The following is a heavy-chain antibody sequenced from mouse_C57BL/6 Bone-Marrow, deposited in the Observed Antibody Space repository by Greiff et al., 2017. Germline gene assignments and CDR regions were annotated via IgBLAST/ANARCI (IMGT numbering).Heavy chain of an antibody. CDR3: ARDPAWFAY. J-gene: IGHJ3*01. CDR1: GYTFTSYW. V-gene: IGHV1-64*01. Sequence: QVQLQQPGAELVKPGASVKLSCKASGYTFTSYWMHWVKQRPGQGLEWIGMIHPNSGSTNYNEKFKSKATLSVDKSSRTVYMQLSSMTSEDSAVYYCARDPAWFAYWGQGTLVTVSA. CDR2: IHPNSGST.